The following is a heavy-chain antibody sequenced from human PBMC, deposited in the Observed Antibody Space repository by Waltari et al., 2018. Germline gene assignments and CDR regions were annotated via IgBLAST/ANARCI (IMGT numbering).Heavy chain of an antibody. D-gene: IGHD4-17*01. CDR2: IYPGDSDT. J-gene: IGHJ4*02. CDR3: ARPRTVSEYRIDY. CDR1: GYSFTRTL. Sequence: EVNLVQSGAGGKTPGACLQISCKGSGYSFTRTLMRWVRHMPGKGLEWMGIIYPGDSDTRYSPSFQGQVTISADKSISTAYLQWSSLKASDTAMYYCARPRTVSEYRIDYWGQGTLVTVSS. V-gene: IGHV5-51*03.